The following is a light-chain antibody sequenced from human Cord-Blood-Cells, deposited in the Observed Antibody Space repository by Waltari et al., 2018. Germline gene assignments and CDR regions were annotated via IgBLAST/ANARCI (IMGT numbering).Light chain of an antibody. CDR3: QQYYSTPYT. CDR2: AAS. V-gene: IGKV1-NL1*01. J-gene: IGKJ2*01. CDR1: QGISNS. Sequence: DIQMPQSPYALYASVGDRITITCRASQGISNSLAWYQQKPGKAPKHLLYAASRLESGVPSRFSGSGSGTDYTLTISSLQPEDFATYYCQQYYSTPYTFGQGTKLEIK.